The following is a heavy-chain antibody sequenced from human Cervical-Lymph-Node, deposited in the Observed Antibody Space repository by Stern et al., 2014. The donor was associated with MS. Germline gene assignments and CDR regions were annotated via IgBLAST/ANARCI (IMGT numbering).Heavy chain of an antibody. CDR1: GYTFTIYD. D-gene: IGHD4-23*01. J-gene: IGHJ4*02. CDR2: MNPSDGYT. Sequence: QMQLVQSGAEVKKPGASVKVSCKASGYTFTIYDMHWVRQAPGQGLEWMGIMNPSDGYTTYAQKFQGRVTVTRDTSTSTVYMEVNSLRSEDTAVYCCALLTHNVNYWGQGTLVTVSS. V-gene: IGHV1-46*03. CDR3: ALLTHNVNY.